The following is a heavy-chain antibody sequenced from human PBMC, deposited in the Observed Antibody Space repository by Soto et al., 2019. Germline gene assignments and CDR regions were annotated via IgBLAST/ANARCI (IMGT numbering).Heavy chain of an antibody. CDR3: ARESNPCWFDP. Sequence: QLQLQESGSGLVKPSQTLSLTCAVSGGSISSGGYSWSWIRQPPGKGLEWIGYIYHSGSTYYNPSLKNPVTISVDRSKNQFSLKLSSVTAADTAVYYCARESNPCWFDPWGQGTLVTVSS. V-gene: IGHV4-30-2*01. CDR1: GGSISSGGYS. J-gene: IGHJ5*02. CDR2: IYHSGST. D-gene: IGHD7-27*01.